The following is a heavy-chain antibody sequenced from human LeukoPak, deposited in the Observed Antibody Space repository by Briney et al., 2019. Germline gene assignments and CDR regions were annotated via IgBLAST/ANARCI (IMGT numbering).Heavy chain of an antibody. J-gene: IGHJ4*02. CDR1: GGSFSGYY. V-gene: IGHV4-34*01. CDR3: ARVVPAATGGYYFDY. D-gene: IGHD2-2*01. Sequence: SETLSLTCAVYGGSFSGYYWSWIRQPPGEGLEWIGEINHSGSTNYNPSLKSRVTISVDTSKNQFSLKLSSVTAADTAVYYCARVVPAATGGYYFDYWGQGTLVTVSS. CDR2: INHSGST.